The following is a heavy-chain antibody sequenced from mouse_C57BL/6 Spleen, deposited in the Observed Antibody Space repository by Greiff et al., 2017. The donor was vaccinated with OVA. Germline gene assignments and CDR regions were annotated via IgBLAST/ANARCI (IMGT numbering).Heavy chain of an antibody. CDR2: IYPGSGST. Sequence: QVHVKQPGAELVKPGASVKMSCKASGYTFTSYWITWVKQRPGQGLEWIGDIYPGSGSTNYNEKFKSKATLTVDTSSSTAYMQLSSLTSEDSAVYYCARPLGLYAMDYWGQGTSVTVSS. J-gene: IGHJ4*01. V-gene: IGHV1-55*01. CDR3: ARPLGLYAMDY. D-gene: IGHD4-1*01. CDR1: GYTFTSYW.